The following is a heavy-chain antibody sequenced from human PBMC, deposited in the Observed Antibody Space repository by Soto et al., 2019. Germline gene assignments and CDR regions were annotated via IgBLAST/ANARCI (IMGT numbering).Heavy chain of an antibody. CDR2: ISYDGNNR. D-gene: IGHD1-20*01. Sequence: QVQLVESGGGVVQPGRSLRVSCAASGFTFSDYGIYWVRQAPGKGLEWVALISYDGNNREYGDSVKGRFTISRDNSKNTSYLQMNSLRVEDTAVYYCTFGDNSFDYWGQGTLVTVSS. J-gene: IGHJ4*02. CDR1: GFTFSDYG. CDR3: TFGDNSFDY. V-gene: IGHV3-30*03.